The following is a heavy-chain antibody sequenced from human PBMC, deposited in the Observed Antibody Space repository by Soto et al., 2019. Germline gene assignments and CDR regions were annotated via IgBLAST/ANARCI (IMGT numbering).Heavy chain of an antibody. J-gene: IGHJ4*02. V-gene: IGHV4-39*01. D-gene: IGHD4-17*01. CDR1: GGSITSSSYY. Sequence: SETLSLTCSVSGGSITSSSYYWGWIRQPPGKGLEWIGTIYYSGSTYYNPSLKSRVTISVDTSKKQFSLNLNSVTAADTATYYCAKYNDYGFPYFDYWGQGTLVTVS. CDR3: AKYNDYGFPYFDY. CDR2: IYYSGST.